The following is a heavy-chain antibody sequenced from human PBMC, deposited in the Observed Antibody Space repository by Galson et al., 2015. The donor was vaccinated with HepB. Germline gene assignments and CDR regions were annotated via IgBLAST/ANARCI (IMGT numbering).Heavy chain of an antibody. D-gene: IGHD2-15*01. CDR1: GYTFTSYA. CDR3: ARDPCSGGRCYSGVPDY. Sequence: QSGAEVKKPGASVKVSCKASGYTFTSYAMYWVRQAPGQRPEWMGWINAGNGNTKYSQKFQGRVTITRDTSASTANMELSSLTSEDTAVYYCARDPCSGGRCYSGVPDYWGQGTLVTVSS. V-gene: IGHV1-3*01. J-gene: IGHJ4*02. CDR2: INAGNGNT.